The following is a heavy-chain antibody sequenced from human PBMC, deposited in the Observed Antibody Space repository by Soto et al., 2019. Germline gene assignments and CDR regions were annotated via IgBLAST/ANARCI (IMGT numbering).Heavy chain of an antibody. CDR2: ISYDGSNK. D-gene: IGHD1-26*01. J-gene: IGHJ5*02. Sequence: GGSLRLSCEASGFSFRSYGLHWVRQAPGKGLEWVGLISYDGSNKFYADSVRGRITISRDNSNNTLYLQMTSLRVEDTSVYYCAKDLFSGGSYPNWFDPWGHGTLVTVSS. CDR1: GFSFRSYG. V-gene: IGHV3-30*18. CDR3: AKDLFSGGSYPNWFDP.